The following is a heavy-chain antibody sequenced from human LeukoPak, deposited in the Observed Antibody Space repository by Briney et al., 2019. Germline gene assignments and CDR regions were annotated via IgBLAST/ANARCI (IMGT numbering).Heavy chain of an antibody. V-gene: IGHV1-69*13. Sequence: GASVKVSCKASGGTFSSYAISWVRQAPGQGLEWMGGIIPIFGTANYAQKFQGRVTITADESTSTAYMELSSLRSEDTAVYYCASPGAAYGDYEEVGYYYMDVWGKGTTVTISS. CDR2: IIPIFGTA. D-gene: IGHD4-17*01. J-gene: IGHJ6*03. CDR3: ASPGAAYGDYEEVGYYYMDV. CDR1: GGTFSSYA.